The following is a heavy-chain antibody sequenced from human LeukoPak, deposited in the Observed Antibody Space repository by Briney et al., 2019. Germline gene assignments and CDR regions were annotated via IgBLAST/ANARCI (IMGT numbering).Heavy chain of an antibody. CDR3: ARDGHSSGYRMFDY. J-gene: IGHJ4*02. CDR1: GFTFSSYS. V-gene: IGHV3-21*01. CDR2: ISSSSSYV. D-gene: IGHD3-22*01. Sequence: GGSLRLSCAASGFTFSSYSMNWVRQAPGKGLEWVSSISSSSSYVYYADSVKGRFTISRDNAKNSLYLQMNSLRAEDTAVYYCARDGHSSGYRMFDYWGQGTLVTVSS.